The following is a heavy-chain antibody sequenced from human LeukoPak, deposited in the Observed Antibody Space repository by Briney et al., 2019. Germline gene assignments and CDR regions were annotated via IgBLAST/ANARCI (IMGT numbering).Heavy chain of an antibody. D-gene: IGHD3-22*01. Sequence: VASVKDSCKASGYTFTGYYMHWVRQAPGQGLEWMGRINPNSGSTNYAQKVQGRVTITRDKSISTAYMELSRLRSDDTAVYYCARGYYYYSSGYFGIFDYWGQGTLVTVSS. V-gene: IGHV1-2*06. J-gene: IGHJ4*02. CDR1: GYTFTGYY. CDR2: INPNSGST. CDR3: ARGYYYYSSGYFGIFDY.